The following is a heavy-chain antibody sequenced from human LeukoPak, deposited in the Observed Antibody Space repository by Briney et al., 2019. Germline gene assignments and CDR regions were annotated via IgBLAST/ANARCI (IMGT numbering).Heavy chain of an antibody. Sequence: GGSLRLSCAASGFTFSSYGMHWVRQAPGKGLEWVAVIWYDGSNKYYADSVKGRFTISRDNSKNTLYLQMNSLRAEDTAVYYWERVLCGGDCYAGYFDYWGQGTLVTVSS. V-gene: IGHV3-33*01. CDR2: IWYDGSNK. CDR1: GFTFSSYG. D-gene: IGHD2-21*02. J-gene: IGHJ4*02. CDR3: ERVLCGGDCYAGYFDY.